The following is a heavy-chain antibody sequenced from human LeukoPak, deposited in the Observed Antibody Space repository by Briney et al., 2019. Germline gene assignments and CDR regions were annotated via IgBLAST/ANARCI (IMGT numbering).Heavy chain of an antibody. J-gene: IGHJ4*02. CDR3: ARDSCSSTSCLSIDDY. V-gene: IGHV1-2*02. CDR2: INPNSGDT. D-gene: IGHD2-2*01. Sequence: GASVKVSCKASGYTFIAYYMHWVRQAPGQGLEWMGWINPNSGDTNYAQKFQGRVTMTRDTSISTVYMELSRLRSDDTAVYYCARDSCSSTSCLSIDDYWGQGTLVTVSS. CDR1: GYTFIAYY.